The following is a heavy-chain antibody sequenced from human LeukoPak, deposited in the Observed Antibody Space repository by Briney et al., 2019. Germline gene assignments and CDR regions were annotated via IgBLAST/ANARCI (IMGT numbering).Heavy chain of an antibody. CDR2: IYPGDSDT. D-gene: IGHD1-26*01. V-gene: IGHV5-51*01. J-gene: IGHJ5*02. CDR1: GYSFTTYW. Sequence: GESLKISCQGSGYSFTTYWIGWVRRMPGKGLEWMGIIYPGDSDTRYSPSFQGQVTISTDKSISTAYLQWSSLKASDTAMYYCARALGPAIVAANWFDPWGQGTLVTVSS. CDR3: ARALGPAIVAANWFDP.